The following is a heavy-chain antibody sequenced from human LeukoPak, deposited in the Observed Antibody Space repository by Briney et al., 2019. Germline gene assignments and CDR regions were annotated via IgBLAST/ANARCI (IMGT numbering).Heavy chain of an antibody. CDR2: VYHTGST. J-gene: IGHJ3*02. CDR3: ARGPSGSGDAFYI. V-gene: IGHV4-38-2*01. Sequence: PSETLSLTCAVSGYSIGSGYCWVWIRQPPGKGLEWIGSVYHTGSTYYHPSLKSRVTISLDTSKNQFSLKLSSVTAADTAVYYCARGPSGSGDAFYIWGQGTKVTVSS. CDR1: GYSIGSGYC. D-gene: IGHD1-14*01.